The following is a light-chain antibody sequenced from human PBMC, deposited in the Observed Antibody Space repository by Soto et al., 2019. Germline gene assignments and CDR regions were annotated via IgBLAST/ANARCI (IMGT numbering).Light chain of an antibody. CDR3: QVRDGWPS. CDR1: QSVSTS. CDR2: DAS. J-gene: IGKJ1*01. Sequence: IVLTQSPATLSLSPGERAALSCRASQSVSTSLAWYQHKPGQAPRLFIYDASKRAPGIPARFSGSGSGTDFTLTISSLEPEDFAVYYCQVRDGWPSFGQGTNLDIK. V-gene: IGKV3-11*01.